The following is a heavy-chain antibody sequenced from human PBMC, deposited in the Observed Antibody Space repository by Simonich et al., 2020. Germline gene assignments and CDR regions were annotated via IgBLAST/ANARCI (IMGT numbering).Heavy chain of an antibody. Sequence: QVQLQESGPGLVKPSETLSLTCTVSGGSISSYYWSWIRQPPGKGLEWIGYIYYSGSTNYNPSLKSRVTISVDTSQNQFSLKLSSVTAADTAVYYCARSLRYYYYYYGMDVWGQGTTVTVSS. CDR3: ARSLRYYYYYYGMDV. V-gene: IGHV4-59*08. CDR1: GGSISSYY. CDR2: IYYSGST. J-gene: IGHJ6*02.